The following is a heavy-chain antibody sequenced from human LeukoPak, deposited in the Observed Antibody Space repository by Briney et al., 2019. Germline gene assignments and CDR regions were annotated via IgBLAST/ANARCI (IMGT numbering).Heavy chain of an antibody. CDR2: ISSSSSYI. J-gene: IGHJ4*02. CDR1: GFTFSSYT. CDR3: ATARDGYRKGFVS. V-gene: IGHV3-21*01. D-gene: IGHD5-24*01. Sequence: KPGGSLRLSCAASGFTFSSYTMNWVRQGPGKGLEWVSSISSSSSYIYYADSLKGRFTVSRDNAKNSLYLQMNGLRVEDTAVYYCATARDGYRKGFVSWGQGTLVTVSS.